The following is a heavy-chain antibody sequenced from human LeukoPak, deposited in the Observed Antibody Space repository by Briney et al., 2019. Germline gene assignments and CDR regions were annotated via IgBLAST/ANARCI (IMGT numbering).Heavy chain of an antibody. J-gene: IGHJ4*02. CDR2: INGDGSIT. CDR3: RGVAARRDFDY. CDR1: GSTFSSYW. D-gene: IGHD6-6*01. V-gene: IGHV3-74*01. Sequence: PGGSLRLSCAASGSTFSSYWMHWVRQAPGRGLVWVSRINGDGSITNYADSVKGRFTTSRDNAENTLYLQMNSLRAEDTAVYYCRGVAARRDFDYWGQGTLVTVSS.